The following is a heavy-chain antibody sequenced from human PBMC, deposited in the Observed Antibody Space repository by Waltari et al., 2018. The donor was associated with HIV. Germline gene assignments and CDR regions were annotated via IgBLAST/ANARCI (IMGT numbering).Heavy chain of an antibody. V-gene: IGHV4-61*02. J-gene: IGHJ6*02. CDR3: ARDDTYYYDSSGYYGSNYYYGMDV. D-gene: IGHD3-22*01. Sequence: QVQLQESGPGLVKPSQTLSLTCTVSGGSISSGSYYWSWIRQPAGKGLEWIGRIYTSGSTNYNPSLKSRVTISVDTSKNQFSLKLSSVTAADTAVYYCARDDTYYYDSSGYYGSNYYYGMDVWGQGTTVTVSS. CDR1: GGSISSGSYY. CDR2: IYTSGST.